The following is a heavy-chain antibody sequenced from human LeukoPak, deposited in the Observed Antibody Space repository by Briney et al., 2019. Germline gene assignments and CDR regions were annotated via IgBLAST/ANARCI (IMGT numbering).Heavy chain of an antibody. CDR2: INPNSGDT. J-gene: IGHJ4*02. CDR3: AKNPYEYYFDY. CDR1: GYTFTRYY. V-gene: IGHV1-2*02. D-gene: IGHD5-12*01. Sequence: ASVKVSCKASGYTFTRYYMHWVRQAPGQGLERVGWINPNSGDTNYAQKFQGRVTMTRDTSIRTAYLELSGLRSDDTAVYYCAKNPYEYYFDYWGQGTLVTVSS.